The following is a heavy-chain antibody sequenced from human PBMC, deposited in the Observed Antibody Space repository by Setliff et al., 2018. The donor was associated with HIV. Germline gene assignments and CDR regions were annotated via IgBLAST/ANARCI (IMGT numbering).Heavy chain of an antibody. CDR1: GNTFSSYG. J-gene: IGHJ4*02. D-gene: IGHD3-10*01. Sequence: ASVKVSCKASGNTFSSYGITWVRQAPGQGLEWMGGTTPLLGTTNYAQKFQGRVTITTDEPTNTVYMELSGLRSEDTAVYYCARMGGGLWFGARDYWGQGTLVTVSS. CDR2: TTPLLGTT. V-gene: IGHV1-69*05. CDR3: ARMGGGLWFGARDY.